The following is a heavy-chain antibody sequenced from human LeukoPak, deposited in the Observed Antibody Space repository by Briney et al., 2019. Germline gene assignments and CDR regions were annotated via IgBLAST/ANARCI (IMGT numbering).Heavy chain of an antibody. Sequence: KPSETLSLTCAVYGGSFSGYYWSWIRQPPGKGLEWIGEINHSGSTNYNPSLKSRVTISVDTSKNQFSLKLSSVTAADTAVYYCARVSETDIITMIPRGDAFDIWGQGTMVIVSS. D-gene: IGHD3-22*01. CDR2: INHSGST. CDR1: GGSFSGYY. CDR3: ARVSETDIITMIPRGDAFDI. J-gene: IGHJ3*02. V-gene: IGHV4-34*01.